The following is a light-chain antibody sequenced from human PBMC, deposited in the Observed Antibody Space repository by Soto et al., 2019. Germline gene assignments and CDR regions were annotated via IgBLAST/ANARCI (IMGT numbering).Light chain of an antibody. CDR2: AAS. CDR1: QSVSSN. J-gene: IGKJ1*01. CDR3: QQYYNWPHT. V-gene: IGKV3-15*01. Sequence: IVMTQFPATLSVSPGERATLSCRASQSVSSNLAWYQQKPGQPPRLLIYAASTRPSGIPARFSGSGSGTEFTLTISSLQSEDLAVYYCQQYYNWPHTFGQGTKVEIK.